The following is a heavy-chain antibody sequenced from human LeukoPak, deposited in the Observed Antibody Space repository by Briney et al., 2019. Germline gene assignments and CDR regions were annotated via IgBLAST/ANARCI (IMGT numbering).Heavy chain of an antibody. CDR1: GGSISSYY. CDR2: IYYSGST. Sequence: SETLSLTCTVSGGSISSYYWSWIRQPPGKGLEWIGYIYYSGSTNYNPSLKSRVTISVDTSKNQFSLKLSSVTAADTAVYYCARTVFEYSSSSVSFDYWGQGTLVTVSS. V-gene: IGHV4-59*01. D-gene: IGHD6-6*01. CDR3: ARTVFEYSSSSVSFDY. J-gene: IGHJ4*02.